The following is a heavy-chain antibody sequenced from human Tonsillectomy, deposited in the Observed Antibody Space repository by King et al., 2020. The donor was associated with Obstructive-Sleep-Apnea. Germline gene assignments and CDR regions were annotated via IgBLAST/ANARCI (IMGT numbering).Heavy chain of an antibody. V-gene: IGHV2-5*02. CDR1: GFSLSTSGVG. CDR2: IFCDVVK. Sequence: TLKESGPTLVKPTQTLTLTCTFSGFSLSTSGVGVGWVRQPPQKALEWLALIFCDVVKCYISSLKSRLTITKDTSKNQVVLTMTNMDPVETATYYFAHSRLGMGADFWGQGTLVTVSS. J-gene: IGHJ4*02. D-gene: IGHD3-16*01. CDR3: AHSRLGMGADF.